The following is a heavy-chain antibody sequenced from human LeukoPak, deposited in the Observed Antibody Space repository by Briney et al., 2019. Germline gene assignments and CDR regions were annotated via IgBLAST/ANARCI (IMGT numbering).Heavy chain of an antibody. Sequence: GGSLRLSYAASGFTFSSYAMSWVRQAPGKGLEWVANIKQDGSEKYYVDSVKGRFTISRDNAKNSLYLQMNSLRAEDTAVYYCARWLHFWSGYDYWGQGTLVTVSS. CDR2: IKQDGSEK. CDR1: GFTFSSYA. V-gene: IGHV3-7*03. CDR3: ARWLHFWSGYDY. J-gene: IGHJ4*02. D-gene: IGHD3-3*02.